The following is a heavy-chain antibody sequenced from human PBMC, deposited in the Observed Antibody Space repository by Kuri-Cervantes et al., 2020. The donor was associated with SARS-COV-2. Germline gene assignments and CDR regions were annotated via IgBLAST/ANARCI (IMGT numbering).Heavy chain of an antibody. J-gene: IGHJ4*02. CDR2: ISAYNGNT. V-gene: IGHV1-18*01. Sequence: ASVKVSCKASGYTFTSDGISWVRQAPGQGLEWMGWISAYNGNTNYAQKLQGRVTMTTDTSTSTAYMELRSLRSEDTAVYYCATKWAVVVPAASPFDYWGQGTLVTVSS. D-gene: IGHD2-2*01. CDR1: GYTFTSDG. CDR3: ATKWAVVVPAASPFDY.